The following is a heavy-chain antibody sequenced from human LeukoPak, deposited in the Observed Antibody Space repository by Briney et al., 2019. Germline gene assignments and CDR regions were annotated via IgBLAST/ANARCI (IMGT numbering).Heavy chain of an antibody. CDR1: GISFNNYA. CDR3: AKAPLGRCTGAICYSFDY. V-gene: IGHV3-23*01. D-gene: IGHD2-8*02. CDR2: ISSSSAST. J-gene: IGHJ4*02. Sequence: PGGSLRLSCVASGISFNNYAMSWVRQAPGRGLEWVSGISSSSASTYYADSVKGRFTISRDNSKNTLYLQMNSLRAEDAAVYYCAKAPLGRCTGAICYSFDYWGQGTLVTVSS.